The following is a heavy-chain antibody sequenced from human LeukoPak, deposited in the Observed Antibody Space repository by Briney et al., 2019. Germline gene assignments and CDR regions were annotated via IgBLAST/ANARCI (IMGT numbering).Heavy chain of an antibody. CDR2: YSGGT. CDR3: ARHNLIAAEGTLWFDL. CDR1: GGSISSGTYY. V-gene: IGHV4-39*01. D-gene: IGHD6-13*01. Sequence: SETLSLTCTVSGGSISSGTYYWGWIRQPPGEGLEWIGSYSGGTYYNPSLESRVTISVDTSKNQFSLKLSSVTAADTAVYYCARHNLIAAEGTLWFDLWGQGTLVTVSS. J-gene: IGHJ5*02.